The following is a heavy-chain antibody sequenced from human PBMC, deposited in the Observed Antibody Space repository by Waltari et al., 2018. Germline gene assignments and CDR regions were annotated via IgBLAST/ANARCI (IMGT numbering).Heavy chain of an antibody. V-gene: IGHV3-9*03. CDR3: ARGGSYSGRAFDI. CDR1: GFTFDDYA. D-gene: IGHD1-26*01. J-gene: IGHJ3*02. CDR2: ISWNSGSI. Sequence: EVQLVESGGGLVQPGRSLRLSCAASGFTFDDYAMHWVRQAPGKGLEWVSGISWNSGSIGYADSVKGRFTISRDNAKNSLYLQMNSLRAEDMALYYCARGGSYSGRAFDIWGQGTMVTVSS.